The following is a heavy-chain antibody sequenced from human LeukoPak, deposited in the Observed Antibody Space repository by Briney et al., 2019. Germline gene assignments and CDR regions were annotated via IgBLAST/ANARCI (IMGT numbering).Heavy chain of an antibody. CDR3: ARDSGIVVVPAAIRFDY. CDR1: GGTFSSYA. J-gene: IGHJ4*02. Sequence: ASVKVSCKASGGTFSSYAIIWVRQAPGQGLEWMGRIIPILGIANYAQKFQGRVTITADKSTSTAYMELSSLRSEDTAVYYCARDSGIVVVPAAIRFDYWGQGTLVTVSS. CDR2: IIPILGIA. V-gene: IGHV1-69*04. D-gene: IGHD2-2*01.